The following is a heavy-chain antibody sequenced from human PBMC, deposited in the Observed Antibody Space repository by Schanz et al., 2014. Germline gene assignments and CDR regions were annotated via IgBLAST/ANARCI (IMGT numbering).Heavy chain of an antibody. CDR1: GFTFSSYS. Sequence: VQLVESGGGLVQPGGSLRLSCSASGFTFSSYSMYWVRQAPGKGLEYVSVISSNGGSTDFADSVKGRFTISRDNAKNSLYLQMNSLRDEDTAVYYCARVWGDRRTMVRGVMFPYWGQGTLVTVSS. J-gene: IGHJ4*02. V-gene: IGHV3-64*04. CDR2: ISSNGGST. CDR3: ARVWGDRRTMVRGVMFPY. D-gene: IGHD3-10*01.